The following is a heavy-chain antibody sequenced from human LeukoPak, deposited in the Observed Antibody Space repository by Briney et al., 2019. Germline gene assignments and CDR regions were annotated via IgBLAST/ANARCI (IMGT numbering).Heavy chain of an antibody. CDR1: GYTFTSQG. CDR2: ISAYNGNT. V-gene: IGHV1-18*01. CDR3: ARAPSGYSYGPENDY. Sequence: AASVKVSCKASGYTFTSQGISWVRQAPGQGLEWMGWISAYNGNTNYAQKLQGRVTMTTDTSTSTAYMELRSLRSDDTAVYYCARAPSGYSYGPENDYWGQGTLVTVSS. J-gene: IGHJ4*02. D-gene: IGHD5-18*01.